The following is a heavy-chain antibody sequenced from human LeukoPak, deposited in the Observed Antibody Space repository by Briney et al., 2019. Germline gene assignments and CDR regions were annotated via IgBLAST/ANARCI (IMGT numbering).Heavy chain of an antibody. V-gene: IGHV3-23*01. CDR1: GFTFSSNA. Sequence: GGSLRLSCAASGFTFSSNAMTWVRQAPGKGLEWVSAIHGSDDNTHYADSVKGRFTISRDNSKNTLYLQMISLRSEHTAVYYCARMGMGVTDTFDIWGPGTMVTVSS. J-gene: IGHJ3*02. CDR2: IHGSDDNT. CDR3: ARMGMGVTDTFDI. D-gene: IGHD3-10*01.